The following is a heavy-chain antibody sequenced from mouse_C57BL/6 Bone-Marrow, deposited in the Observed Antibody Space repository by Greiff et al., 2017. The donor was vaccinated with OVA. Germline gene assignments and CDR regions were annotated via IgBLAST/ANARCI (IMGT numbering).Heavy chain of an antibody. V-gene: IGHV1-55*01. CDR3: AREGVYDGYYLYWYFDV. CDR2: IYPGSGST. Sequence: QVQLQQPGAELVKPGASVKISCKASGYTFTSYWITWVKQRPGQGLEWIGDIYPGSGSTNYNEKFKSKATLTVDTSSSTAYMQLSSLTSEDSAVYYCAREGVYDGYYLYWYFDVWGTGTTVTVSS. D-gene: IGHD2-3*01. CDR1: GYTFTSYW. J-gene: IGHJ1*03.